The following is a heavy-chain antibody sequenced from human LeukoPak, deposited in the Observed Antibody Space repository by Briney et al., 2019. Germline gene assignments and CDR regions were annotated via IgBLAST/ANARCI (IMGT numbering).Heavy chain of an antibody. D-gene: IGHD5-18*01. J-gene: IGHJ4*02. V-gene: IGHV4-39*07. Sequence: PSETLSLTCTVSGGSISSSSYYWGWIRQPPGKGLEWIGSIYYSGSTYYNPSLKSRVTIPVDTSKNQFSLKLSSVTAADTAVYYCARDLGYSFSQPFDYWGQGTLVTVSS. CDR3: ARDLGYSFSQPFDY. CDR1: GGSISSSSYY. CDR2: IYYSGST.